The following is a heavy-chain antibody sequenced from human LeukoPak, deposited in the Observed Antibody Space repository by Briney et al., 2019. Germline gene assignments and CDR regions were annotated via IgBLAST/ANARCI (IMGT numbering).Heavy chain of an antibody. CDR1: GFTFSNYW. V-gene: IGHV3-7*01. D-gene: IGHD5-24*01. J-gene: IGHJ4*02. Sequence: GGSLRLSCAASGFTFSNYWMSWVRQAPGKGLEWVANIKQDGSIKYYVDSLKGRFTISRDNAKNSLYLQLDSLRAEDTAVYYCARDTEDGYDWGQGTLVTVSS. CDR3: ARDTEDGYD. CDR2: IKQDGSIK.